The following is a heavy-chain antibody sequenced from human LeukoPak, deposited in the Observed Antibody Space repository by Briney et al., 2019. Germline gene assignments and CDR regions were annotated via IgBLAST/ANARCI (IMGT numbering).Heavy chain of an antibody. J-gene: IGHJ4*02. D-gene: IGHD3-3*01. CDR3: ATDRGWRTSGYYLYYFEY. CDR1: GFIFTNYF. V-gene: IGHV3-7*01. CDR2: IKHDGSEK. Sequence: GGSLRLSCAASGFIFTNYFMSWVRQAPGKGLEWVASIKHDGSEKYYVDSVRGRFTISRDSTMNSLYLQMSSLRAEDTAVYYCATDRGWRTSGYYLYYFEYWGQGTLVTYSS.